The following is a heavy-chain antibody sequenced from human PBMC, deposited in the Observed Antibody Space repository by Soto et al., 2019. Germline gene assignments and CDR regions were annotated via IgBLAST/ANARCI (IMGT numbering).Heavy chain of an antibody. V-gene: IGHV4-59*01. D-gene: IGHD1-26*01. J-gene: IGHJ4*02. CDR2: IFHTGGT. Sequence: QVQLQESGPGLVKPSETLSLTCTVSRGSISGSYWSWIRQPPGKGLEWIGCIFHTGGTTYSPALNSRVTIXLDTSKSQFSLNLSSVTAADTAVYYCARWAGFNRGSNYFDYWGQGTPVTVSS. CDR3: ARWAGFNRGSNYFDY. CDR1: RGSISGSY.